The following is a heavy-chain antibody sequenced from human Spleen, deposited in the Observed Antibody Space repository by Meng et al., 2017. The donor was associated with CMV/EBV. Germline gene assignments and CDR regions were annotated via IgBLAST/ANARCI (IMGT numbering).Heavy chain of an antibody. J-gene: IGHJ4*02. CDR3: ASPPPFPWYNSGTIDY. CDR2: IYYSGST. CDR1: GGSISSSSYY. D-gene: IGHD1-26*01. Sequence: QLQLPESGPGLVEPSETLSLTCTVSGGSISSSSYYLGWIRQPPGKGLEWIGSIYYSGSTYYNPSLKSRVTISVDTSKNQFSLKLISVTAADTAVYYCASPPPFPWYNSGTIDYWGQGTLVTVSS. V-gene: IGHV4-39*07.